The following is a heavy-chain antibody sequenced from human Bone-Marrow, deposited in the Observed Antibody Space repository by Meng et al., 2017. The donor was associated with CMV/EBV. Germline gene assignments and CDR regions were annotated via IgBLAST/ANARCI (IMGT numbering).Heavy chain of an antibody. J-gene: IGHJ6*02. D-gene: IGHD2-2*01. Sequence: GESLKISCAASGFTFSSYAMSWVRQAPGKGLEWVAFIRYDGSNKYYADSVKGRFTIPRENSKNTLYLQMNSLRAEDTAVYYCAKPPPIYCSSTSCQGNYYGMDVWGQGTTVTVSS. V-gene: IGHV3-30*02. CDR3: AKPPPIYCSSTSCQGNYYGMDV. CDR1: GFTFSSYA. CDR2: IRYDGSNK.